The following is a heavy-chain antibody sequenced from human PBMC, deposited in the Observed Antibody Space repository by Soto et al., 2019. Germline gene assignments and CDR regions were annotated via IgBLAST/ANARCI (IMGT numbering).Heavy chain of an antibody. CDR2: ISYDGSNK. D-gene: IGHD6-19*01. Sequence: QVQLVESGGGVVQPGRSLRLSCAASGFTVSSYAMHWVRQAPGKGLEWVAVISYDGSNKYYADSLKGRFTISRDNSKNTLYLQMNRLRAEDTAVYYCARDREGGWLVISQYFDYWGQGTLVTVSS. CDR3: ARDREGGWLVISQYFDY. V-gene: IGHV3-30-3*01. J-gene: IGHJ4*02. CDR1: GFTVSSYA.